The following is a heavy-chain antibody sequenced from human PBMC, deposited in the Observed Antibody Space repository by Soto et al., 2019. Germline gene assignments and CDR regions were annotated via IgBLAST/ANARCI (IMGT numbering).Heavy chain of an antibody. CDR2: ITSAGSFT. CDR1: GFTFSTYT. V-gene: IGHV3-21*02. J-gene: IGHJ4*02. D-gene: IGHD3-22*01. CDR3: AREGYFDSPDRCFDF. Sequence: EVQLVESGGGLVNPGGSLRLSCVASGFTFSTYTMSWVRQAPGRGLEWVSSITSAGSFTYYADSVKGRFTISRDNAGNSLYLEMNSLSAVDTAVYYCAREGYFDSPDRCFDFCGQGTLVTVSS.